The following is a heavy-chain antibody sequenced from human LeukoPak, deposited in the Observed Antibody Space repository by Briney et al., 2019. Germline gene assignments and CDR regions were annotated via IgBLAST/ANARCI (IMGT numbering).Heavy chain of an antibody. J-gene: IGHJ4*02. CDR3: VREASAGGYYFDY. V-gene: IGHV4-30-2*01. Sequence: SETLSLTCAVSGASISNSPYSWTWIRQPPGKGLEWIGYIFHSGDTYYNPSLESRVTMSLDRSKNQFSLRLSSVTAADTAVYYCVREASAGGYYFDYWGQGALVTVSS. CDR2: IFHSGDT. CDR1: GASISNSPYS. D-gene: IGHD6-13*01.